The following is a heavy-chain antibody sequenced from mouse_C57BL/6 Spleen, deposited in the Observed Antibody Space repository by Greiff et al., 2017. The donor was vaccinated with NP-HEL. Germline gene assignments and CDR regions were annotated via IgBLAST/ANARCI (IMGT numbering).Heavy chain of an antibody. J-gene: IGHJ4*01. CDR3: ARSTMVTIAMDY. D-gene: IGHD2-2*01. CDR1: GYTFTDYY. Sequence: EVQLQQSGPELVKPGASVKISCKASGYTFTDYYMNWVKQSHGKSLEWIGDINTNNGGTIYNQKFKGKATLTVDKSSSTAYMELRSLTSEDSAVYYCARSTMVTIAMDYWGQGTSVTVSS. V-gene: IGHV1-26*01. CDR2: INTNNGGT.